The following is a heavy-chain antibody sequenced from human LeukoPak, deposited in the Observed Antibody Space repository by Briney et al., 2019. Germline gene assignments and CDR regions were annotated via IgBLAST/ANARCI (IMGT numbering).Heavy chain of an antibody. CDR3: AKGRVTMIVVVTINNGFDP. CDR1: GFTFSSYG. D-gene: IGHD3-22*01. J-gene: IGHJ5*02. Sequence: GGSLRLSCAASGFTFSSYGFHWVRQAPGKGLEWVAFIRYDGSNKYYADSVKGRFTISRDNSKNTLYLQMNSLRAEDTAVYYCAKGRVTMIVVVTINNGFDPGGRGTLVTVS. V-gene: IGHV3-30*02. CDR2: IRYDGSNK.